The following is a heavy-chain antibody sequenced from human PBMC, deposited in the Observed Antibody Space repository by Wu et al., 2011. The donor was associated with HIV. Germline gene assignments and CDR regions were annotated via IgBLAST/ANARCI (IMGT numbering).Heavy chain of an antibody. CDR1: GGSFTTFG. J-gene: IGHJ5*01. CDR3: ARDRRETTYFRWFDS. D-gene: IGHD1/OR15-1a*01. CDR2: IIPLFGSA. Sequence: QVQLVQSGAEVKKPGSSVKVSCKASGGSFTTFGFSWVRLASGQGPEWMGGIIPLFGSANYAQKFQGRLTITADKSTTTVYMELSSLRSDDTAVYYCARDRRETTYFRWFDSWGQGTLVTVSS. V-gene: IGHV1-69*13.